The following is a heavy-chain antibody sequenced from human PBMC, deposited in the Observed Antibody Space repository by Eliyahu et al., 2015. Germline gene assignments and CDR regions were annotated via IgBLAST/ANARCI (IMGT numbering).Heavy chain of an antibody. CDR1: GGPFXRYA. D-gene: IGHD2-21*02. V-gene: IGHV1-69*01. CDR3: ARNDCGGDCYSGYDY. J-gene: IGHJ4*02. CDR2: IIPIFGTA. Sequence: QVQLVQSGAEVKKPGSSVKVSCKASGGPFXRYAISWVRQAPGQGLEWMGGIIPIFGTANYAQKFQGRVTITADESTSTAYMELSSLRSEDTAVYYCARNDCGGDCYSGYDYWGQGTLVTVSS.